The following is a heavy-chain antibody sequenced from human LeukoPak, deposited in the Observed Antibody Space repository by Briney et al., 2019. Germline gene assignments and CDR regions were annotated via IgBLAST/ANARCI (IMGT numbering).Heavy chain of an antibody. CDR3: TREVGYSSGWYVGYYYYYMDV. CDR1: GFTFGDYA. J-gene: IGHJ6*03. D-gene: IGHD6-19*01. V-gene: IGHV3-49*03. Sequence: GGSLRLSCTASGFTFGDYAMSWFRQAPGKGLEWVGFIRSKAYGGTTEYAASVKGRFTISRDDSKSIAYLQMNSLKTEDTAVYYCTREVGYSSGWYVGYYYYYMDVWGKGTTVTVSS. CDR2: IRSKAYGGTT.